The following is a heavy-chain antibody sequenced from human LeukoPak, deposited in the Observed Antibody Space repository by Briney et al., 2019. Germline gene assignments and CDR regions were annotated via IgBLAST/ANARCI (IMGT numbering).Heavy chain of an antibody. Sequence: GGSRRLSCAASGFTFSNAWMSWVRQAPGKGLEWVGRIKSKTDGGTTDYAAPVKGRFTISRDDSKNTLYLQMNSLKTEDTAVYYCTTVSFLNYYYYYMDVWGKGTTVTVSS. CDR1: GFTFSNAW. V-gene: IGHV3-15*01. CDR2: IKSKTDGGTT. J-gene: IGHJ6*03. CDR3: TTVSFLNYYYYYMDV. D-gene: IGHD2/OR15-2a*01.